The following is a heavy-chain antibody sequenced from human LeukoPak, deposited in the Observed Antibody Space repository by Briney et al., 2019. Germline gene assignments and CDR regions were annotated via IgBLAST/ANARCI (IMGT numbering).Heavy chain of an antibody. V-gene: IGHV4-59*12. CDR1: GGSISSYY. J-gene: IGHJ5*02. Sequence: SETLSLTCTVSGGSISSYYWSWIRQPPGKGLEWIGYIYYSGSTNYNPSLKSRVTMSVDTSKNQFSLKLSSVTAADTAVYYCAREGTMVRGVIFGWFDPWGQETLVTVSS. CDR3: AREGTMVRGVIFGWFDP. CDR2: IYYSGST. D-gene: IGHD3-10*01.